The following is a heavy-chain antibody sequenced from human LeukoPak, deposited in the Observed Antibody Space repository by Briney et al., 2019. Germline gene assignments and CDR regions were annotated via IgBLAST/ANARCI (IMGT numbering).Heavy chain of an antibody. CDR3: ARDRLGGYSYVY. V-gene: IGHV4-59*12. D-gene: IGHD5-12*01. CDR2: IYYSGST. CDR1: GGSISSYY. Sequence: PSETLSLTCTVSGGSISSYYWSWIRQPPGKGLEWIGYIYYSGSTNYNPSLKGRVTISKDTSKNQFSLKLSSVTAADTAVYYCARDRLGGYSYVYWGQGSLVTVSS. J-gene: IGHJ4*02.